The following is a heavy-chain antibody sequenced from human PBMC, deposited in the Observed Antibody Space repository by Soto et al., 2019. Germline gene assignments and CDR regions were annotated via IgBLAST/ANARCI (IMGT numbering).Heavy chain of an antibody. Sequence: GGSLRLSCAASGFTFSSYAMHWVRQAPGKGLEWVAVISYDGSNKYYADSVKGRFTISRDNSKNTLYLQMNSLRAEDTAVYYCARDPYCSSTSCYMYFDYWGQGTLVTVSS. D-gene: IGHD2-2*02. CDR3: ARDPYCSSTSCYMYFDY. CDR2: ISYDGSNK. V-gene: IGHV3-30-3*01. CDR1: GFTFSSYA. J-gene: IGHJ4*02.